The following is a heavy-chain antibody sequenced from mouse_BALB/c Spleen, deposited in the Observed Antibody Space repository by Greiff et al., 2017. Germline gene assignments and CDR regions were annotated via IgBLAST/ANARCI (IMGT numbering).Heavy chain of an antibody. Sequence: QVQLKESAAELARPGASVKMSCKASGYTFTSYTMHWVKQRPGQGLEWIGHINPSSGYTEYNQKFKDKTTLTADKSSSTAYMQLSSLTSEDSAVYYCARRGSLYAMDYWGQGTSVTVSS. V-gene: IGHV1-4*02. CDR2: INPSSGYT. CDR3: ARRGSLYAMDY. CDR1: GYTFTSYT. J-gene: IGHJ4*01. D-gene: IGHD1-1*02.